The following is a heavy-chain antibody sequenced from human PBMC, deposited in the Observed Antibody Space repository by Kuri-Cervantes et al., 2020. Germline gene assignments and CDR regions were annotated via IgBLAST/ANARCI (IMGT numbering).Heavy chain of an antibody. CDR1: GCTFSSYA. V-gene: IGHV3-23*01. CDR3: AKANDVLNLLVSGMDV. D-gene: IGHD2-8*01. Sequence: GSLRLPFAASGCTFSSYAMSWVRQAPGKGLEWVSAISGSGGSTYYADSVKGRFTISRDNSKNTLYLQMNSLRAEDTALYYCAKANDVLNLLVSGMDVWGQGTTVTCYS. CDR2: ISGSGGST. J-gene: IGHJ6*01.